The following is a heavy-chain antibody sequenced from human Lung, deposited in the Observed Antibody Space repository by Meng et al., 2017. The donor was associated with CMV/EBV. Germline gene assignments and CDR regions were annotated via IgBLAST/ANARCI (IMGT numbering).Heavy chain of an antibody. CDR1: WFTLSNYW. V-gene: IGHV3-74*03. Sequence: VELVDSGGGFVPPGGLLGLSCASSWFTLSNYWMHWVRQVPGKAPVWVSRIDSQESSMTYADSVKGRFTVSRDNGKNTLYLHMNSLRIEDTAVYYCVREGGQWFYWGQGTLVTVSS. D-gene: IGHD3-22*01. J-gene: IGHJ4*02. CDR3: VREGGQWFY. CDR2: IDSQESSM.